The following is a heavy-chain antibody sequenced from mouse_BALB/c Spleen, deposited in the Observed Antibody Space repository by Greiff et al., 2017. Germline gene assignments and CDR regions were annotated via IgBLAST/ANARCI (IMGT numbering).Heavy chain of an antibody. Sequence: EVMLVESGGGLVQPKGSLKLSCAASGFTFNTYAMNWVRQAPGKGLEWVARIRSKSNNYATYYADSVKDRFTISRDDSQSMLYLQMNNLKTEDTAMYYCVRQKFITTATDAMDYWGQGTSVTVSS. V-gene: IGHV10-1*02. CDR3: VRQKFITTATDAMDY. CDR1: GFTFNTYA. D-gene: IGHD1-2*01. J-gene: IGHJ4*01. CDR2: IRSKSNNYAT.